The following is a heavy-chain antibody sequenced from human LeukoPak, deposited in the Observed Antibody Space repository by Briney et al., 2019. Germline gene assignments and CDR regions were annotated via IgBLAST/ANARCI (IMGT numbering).Heavy chain of an antibody. CDR3: AKGPSSGWPQVNY. J-gene: IGHJ4*02. D-gene: IGHD6-19*01. CDR1: GFTFDDYA. Sequence: PGGSLRLSCAASGFTFDDYAMHWVRQAPGKGLEWVSGISWNSGSTDYADSVKGRFTISRDNAKHSLYLQMNSLRAEDTALYYCAKGPSSGWPQVNYWGQGTLVTVSS. V-gene: IGHV3-9*01. CDR2: ISWNSGST.